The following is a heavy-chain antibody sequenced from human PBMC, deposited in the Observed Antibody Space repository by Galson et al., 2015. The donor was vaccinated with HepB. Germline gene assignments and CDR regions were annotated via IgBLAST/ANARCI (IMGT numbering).Heavy chain of an antibody. Sequence: SLRLSCAASGFTFSSYSMNWVRQAPGKGLEWVSSISSSSSYIYYADSVKGRFTISRDNAKNSLYLQMNSLRAEDTAVYYCARGGIVAYYYYNMDVWGQGTTVTGSS. D-gene: IGHD1-26*01. CDR1: GFTFSSYS. CDR2: ISSSSSYI. CDR3: ARGGIVAYYYYNMDV. V-gene: IGHV3-21*01. J-gene: IGHJ6*02.